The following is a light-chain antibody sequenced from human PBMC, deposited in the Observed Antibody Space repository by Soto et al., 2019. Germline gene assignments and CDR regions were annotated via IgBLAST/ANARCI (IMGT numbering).Light chain of an antibody. CDR2: EVT. J-gene: IGLJ2*01. V-gene: IGLV2-14*01. CDR3: SSYSTTSSPHVL. Sequence: QSVLTQPASVSGSPGQSITISCTGTRSDVGRYNYVSWYQQHPGKAPKLLIYEVTYRPSGVSTRFSASKSDSTASLTISGIQAEDEADYYCSSYSTTSSPHVLFGGGTKLTVL. CDR1: RSDVGRYNY.